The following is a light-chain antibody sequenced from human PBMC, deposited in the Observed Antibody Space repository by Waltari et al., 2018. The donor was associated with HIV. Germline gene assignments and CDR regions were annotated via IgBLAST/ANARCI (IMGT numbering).Light chain of an antibody. CDR3: AAWDDNLDAYV. J-gene: IGLJ1*01. CDR1: SSNIGSNT. Sequence: QSVLTQPPSASATPGQRFTISCSGSSSNIGSNTVNWYQQFSGTAPKLLISSNAQRPSWVPDRFSGSKSGTSASLAITGLQSEDEADYYCAAWDDNLDAYVFGTGTKVTVL. CDR2: SNA. V-gene: IGLV1-44*01.